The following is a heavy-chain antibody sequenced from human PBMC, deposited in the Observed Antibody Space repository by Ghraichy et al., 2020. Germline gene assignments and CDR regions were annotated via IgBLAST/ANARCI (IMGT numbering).Heavy chain of an antibody. CDR1: GFTFNIYG. V-gene: IGHV3-48*02. CDR3: ASNLPPMD. Sequence: GGSLRLSCAASGFTFNIYGMNWVRQAPGKGLEWVSYISSTSIAMYYADSVKGRFTISRDNAKNSLYLQMNSLRDEDTAVYYCASNLPPMDWGQGTLVTVSS. CDR2: ISSTSIAM. J-gene: IGHJ4*02. D-gene: IGHD5-24*01.